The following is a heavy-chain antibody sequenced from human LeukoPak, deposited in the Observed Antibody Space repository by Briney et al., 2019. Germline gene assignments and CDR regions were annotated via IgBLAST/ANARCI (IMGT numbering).Heavy chain of an antibody. J-gene: IGHJ4*02. CDR2: VSAFNGNT. V-gene: IGHV1-18*01. CDR3: ARTTGTYSPPGDC. CDR1: GYTFSSYG. Sequence: ASVKVSCKASGYTFSSYGISWVRQAPGQGREWMGWVSAFNGNTHSAQKLQGRVTMTTDTSTSTAFMELRSLTSDDTAVYYCARTTGTYSPPGDCWGQGILVTVSS. D-gene: IGHD1-26*01.